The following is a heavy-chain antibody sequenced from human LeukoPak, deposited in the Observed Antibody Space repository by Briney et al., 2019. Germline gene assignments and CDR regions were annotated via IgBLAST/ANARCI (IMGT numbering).Heavy chain of an antibody. D-gene: IGHD2-15*01. Sequence: SVKVSCKASGGTFSSYAISWVRQAPGQGLEWMGRIIPTLGIANYAQKFQGRVTITADKSTSTAYMELSSLRSEDTAVYYCARDRLVVAAPDAFDIWGQGTMVTVSS. CDR3: ARDRLVVAAPDAFDI. V-gene: IGHV1-69*04. CDR1: GGTFSSYA. J-gene: IGHJ3*02. CDR2: IIPTLGIA.